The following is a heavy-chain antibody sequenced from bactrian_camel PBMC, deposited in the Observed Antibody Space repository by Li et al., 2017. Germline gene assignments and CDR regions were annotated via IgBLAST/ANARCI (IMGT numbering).Heavy chain of an antibody. J-gene: IGHJ4*01. D-gene: IGHD5*01. CDR1: GNTYTSSC. V-gene: IGHV3S6*01. Sequence: HVQLVESGGGSVQAGGSLRLSCAASGNTYTSSCMGWFRQAPGKGLEWVSSIYDDGSVEWYTDSVKGRFTISRDNAKNSVYLQMYSLKTEDTAVYYCVGWYDYNYWGQGTQVTVS. CDR2: IYDDGSVE. CDR3: VGWYDYNY.